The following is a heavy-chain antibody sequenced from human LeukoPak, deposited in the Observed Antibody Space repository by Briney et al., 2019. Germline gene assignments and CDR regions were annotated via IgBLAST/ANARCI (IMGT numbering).Heavy chain of an antibody. CDR3: ARERRTGTMNYYYYYGMDV. CDR1: GFTFTSYA. J-gene: IGHJ6*02. V-gene: IGHV3-23*01. CDR2: ISYSGGTT. Sequence: GGSLRLSCASSGFTFTSYAVSWVRQAPGKGLEWVSTISYSGGTTYHTDSVKGRFTISRDISKNTVYLQMNSLKAEDTAVYYCARERRTGTMNYYYYYGMDVWGQGTTVTVSS. D-gene: IGHD1-1*01.